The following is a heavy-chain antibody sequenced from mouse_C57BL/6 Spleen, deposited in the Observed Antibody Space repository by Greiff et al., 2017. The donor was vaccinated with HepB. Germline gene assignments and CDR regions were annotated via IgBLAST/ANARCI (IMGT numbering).Heavy chain of an antibody. D-gene: IGHD1-1*01. J-gene: IGHJ1*03. CDR2: IYPGDGDT. CDR3: ARPLTTGYWYFDV. V-gene: IGHV1-80*01. CDR1: GYAFSSYW. Sequence: VQLQQSGAELVKPGASVKISCKASGYAFSSYWMNWVKQRPGKGLEWIGQIYPGDGDTNYNGKFKGKATLTADKSSSTAYMQLSSLTSEDSAVYFCARPLTTGYWYFDVWGTGTTVTVSS.